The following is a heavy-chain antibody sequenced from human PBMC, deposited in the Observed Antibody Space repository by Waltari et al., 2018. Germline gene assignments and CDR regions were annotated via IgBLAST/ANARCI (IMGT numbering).Heavy chain of an antibody. CDR1: GGSISSGDSF. CDR2: ISYSGST. D-gene: IGHD1-1*01. J-gene: IGHJ4*02. CDR3: ARHRTGTAAVDY. V-gene: IGHV4-30-4*08. Sequence: QVQLQESGPGLVKPSQTLSLTCTVSGGSISSGDSFWSWIRQPPGKGLEWVGYISYSGSTYYNPSLKSRVIMSLDTSKNQFSLMLSSVTAADTAMYYCARHRTGTAAVDYWGQGTLVTVSS.